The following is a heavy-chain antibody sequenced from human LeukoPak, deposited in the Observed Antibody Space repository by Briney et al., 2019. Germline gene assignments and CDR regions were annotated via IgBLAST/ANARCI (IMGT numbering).Heavy chain of an antibody. CDR1: GYTFTSYG. CDR3: RLHPWGVSSSWYYYYGMDV. CDR2: ISAYNGNT. J-gene: IGHJ6*02. V-gene: IGHV1-18*01. Sequence: ASVKVSCKASGYTFTSYGISWVRQAPGQGLEWMGWISAYNGNTNYAQKLQGRVTMTTDTSTSTAYMELRSLRSDDTAVYYCRLHPWGVSSSWYYYYGMDVWGQGTTVTVSS. D-gene: IGHD6-13*01.